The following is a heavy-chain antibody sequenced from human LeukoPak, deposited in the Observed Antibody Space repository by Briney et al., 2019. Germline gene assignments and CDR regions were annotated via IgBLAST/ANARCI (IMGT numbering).Heavy chain of an antibody. D-gene: IGHD3-22*01. CDR2: MNPNSGNT. J-gene: IGHJ3*02. V-gene: IGHV1-8*01. Sequence: ASVKVSCKASGYTFTSYDINWVRQATGQGLGWMGWMNPNSGNTGYAQKFQGRVTMTRNTSISTAYMELSSLRSEDTAVYYCATYYYDSSGYYYEAFDIWGQGTMVTVPS. CDR1: GYTFTSYD. CDR3: ATYYYDSSGYYYEAFDI.